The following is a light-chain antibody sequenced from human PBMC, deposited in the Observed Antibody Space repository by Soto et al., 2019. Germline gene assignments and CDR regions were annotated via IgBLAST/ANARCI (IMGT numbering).Light chain of an antibody. Sequence: QSALTQPASVSGSPGQSITISCTGTISDVGGHGYVSWYQQHPGKAPKLMIYEVTYRPSGVSDRFSGSKSGNTASLTISGLQAEDEADYYCSSYTSSSTLFGTGTKVTVL. CDR3: SSYTSSSTL. V-gene: IGLV2-14*01. J-gene: IGLJ1*01. CDR2: EVT. CDR1: ISDVGGHGY.